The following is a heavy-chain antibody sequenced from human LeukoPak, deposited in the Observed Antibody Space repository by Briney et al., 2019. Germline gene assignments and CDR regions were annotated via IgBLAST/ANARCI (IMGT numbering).Heavy chain of an antibody. Sequence: SQTLSLTCAVSGGSISSGGYSWRWIRQPPGKGLEWIGYIYHSGSTYYNPSLKSRVTISVDRSKNQFSLKLSSVTAADTAVYYCASSPFLTAAVAYYYGMDVWGQGTTVTVSS. CDR1: GGSISSGGYS. J-gene: IGHJ6*02. CDR2: IYHSGST. CDR3: ASSPFLTAAVAYYYGMDV. V-gene: IGHV4-30-2*01. D-gene: IGHD6-13*01.